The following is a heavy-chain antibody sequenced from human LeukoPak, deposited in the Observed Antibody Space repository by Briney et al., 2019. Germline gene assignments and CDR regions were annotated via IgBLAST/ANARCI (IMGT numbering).Heavy chain of an antibody. CDR3: ARGVVDYGFDP. D-gene: IGHD4-17*01. CDR2: IYSGGTT. CDR1: GFTVSSNY. Sequence: GGSLRLSCAASGFTVSSNYMSWVRQAPGKGLEWVSLIYSGGTTYYADSVKGRFTISRDNSKNTLYLQMNSLRAEDTAVYYCARGVVDYGFDPWGQGTLVTVSS. J-gene: IGHJ5*02. V-gene: IGHV3-66*01.